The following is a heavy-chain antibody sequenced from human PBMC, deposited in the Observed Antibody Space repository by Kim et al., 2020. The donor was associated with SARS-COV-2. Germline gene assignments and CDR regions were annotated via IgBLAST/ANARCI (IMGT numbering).Heavy chain of an antibody. D-gene: IGHD3-22*01. Sequence: GGSLRLSCAASGFIFDDHAIHWVRQAPGKGLEWVAVISYDGGTEYYSHSVKGRFTISRDNSKNTVYLHMNSLKAEDTAVYYCAREGRPDQGIVLVPFDYWGQGTLITVSS. V-gene: IGHV3-30*04. J-gene: IGHJ4*02. CDR3: AREGRPDQGIVLVPFDY. CDR1: GFIFDDHA. CDR2: ISYDGGTE.